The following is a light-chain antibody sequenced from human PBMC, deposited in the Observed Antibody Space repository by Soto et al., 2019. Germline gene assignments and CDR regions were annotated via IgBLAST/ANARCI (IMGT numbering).Light chain of an antibody. Sequence: QSVLTQPPSVSGAPGQRVTISCTGSSSNIGAGYDVHWYQQLPGKAPKLMIYDVSNRPSGVSNRFSGSKSGNTASLTISGLQAEDEADYYCSSYTSSSTPYVFGTGTKVTVL. V-gene: IGLV1-40*01. J-gene: IGLJ1*01. CDR1: SSNIGAGYD. CDR2: DVS. CDR3: SSYTSSSTPYV.